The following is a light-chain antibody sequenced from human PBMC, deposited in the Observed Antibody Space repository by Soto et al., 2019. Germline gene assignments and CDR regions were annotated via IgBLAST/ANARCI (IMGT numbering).Light chain of an antibody. CDR3: KQANSFPLT. V-gene: IGKV1-12*01. CDR2: AAS. Sequence: MKKYPSSVSAAVGDRFTMTCLASQGINKWLAWYQQKPGKAPQLLISAASTLRSGVPSRFSGSGSGTDFILTISNLHPEDFATSFCKQANSFPLTFGGRTKEYIK. J-gene: IGKJ4*01. CDR1: QGINKW.